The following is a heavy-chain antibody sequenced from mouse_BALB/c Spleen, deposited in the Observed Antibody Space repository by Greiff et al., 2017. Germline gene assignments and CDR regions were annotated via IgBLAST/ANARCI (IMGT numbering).Heavy chain of an antibody. CDR3: ARRGNYDYFDD. V-gene: IGHV5-6*02. D-gene: IGHD2-1*01. CDR1: GFTFSSYG. CDR2: ISSGGSYT. J-gene: IGHJ2*01. Sequence: EVKLVESGGDLVKPGGSLKLSCAASGFTFSSYGMSWVRQTPDKRLEWVATISSGGSYTYYPDSVKGRFTISRDNAKNTLYLQMSSLKSEDTAMYYCARRGNYDYFDDWGQGTTLTVSS.